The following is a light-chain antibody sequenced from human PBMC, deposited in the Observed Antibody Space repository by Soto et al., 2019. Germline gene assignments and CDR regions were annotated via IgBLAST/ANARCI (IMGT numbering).Light chain of an antibody. CDR2: SDN. CDR1: SSNIGSNT. V-gene: IGLV1-44*01. Sequence: QSVLTQPPSAPGTPGQRVTISCSGSSSNIGSNTVNWYQQLPGTAPKVLIHSDNQRPSGVPDRFSGSKSGTSVSLAISGLQSEDEAEYHCAAWDDSLNGLYVFGSGTKVTVL. CDR3: AAWDDSLNGLYV. J-gene: IGLJ1*01.